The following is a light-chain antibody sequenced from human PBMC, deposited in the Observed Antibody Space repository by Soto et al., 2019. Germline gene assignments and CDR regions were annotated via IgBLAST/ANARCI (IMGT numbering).Light chain of an antibody. CDR3: QNYNSAPLT. V-gene: IGKV1-27*01. CDR1: QGITTY. Sequence: DIQMTQSPSSLSASEGDRVTITCRASQGITTYLAWYQQKPGKVPKLLIYTASTLQSGVPSRFSGSGSGTDFTLTISSLQPEDVATYYCQNYNSAPLTFGGGTKVEI. J-gene: IGKJ4*01. CDR2: TAS.